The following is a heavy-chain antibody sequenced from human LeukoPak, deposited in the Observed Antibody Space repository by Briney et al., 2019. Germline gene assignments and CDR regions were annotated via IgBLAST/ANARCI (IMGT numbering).Heavy chain of an antibody. J-gene: IGHJ3*02. Sequence: SETLSLTCAVYGGSFSGYYWSWIRQPPGKGLEWIGEINHSRSTNYNPSLKSRVTISVDTSKNQFSLKLSSVTAADTAVYYCARGGNKLRLRAFDIWAKGQWSPSLQ. V-gene: IGHV4-34*01. CDR2: INHSRST. CDR3: ARGGNKLRLRAFDI. CDR1: GGSFSGYY. D-gene: IGHD1-26*01.